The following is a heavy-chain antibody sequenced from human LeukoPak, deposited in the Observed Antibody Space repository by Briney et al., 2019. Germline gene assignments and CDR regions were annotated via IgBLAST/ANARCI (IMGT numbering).Heavy chain of an antibody. CDR1: GLIVSSNY. Sequence: GGSLRLSCAASGLIVSSNYMSWVRQAPGKGLEWVSVVYGGDTTYYADSVQGRFTISRDNSKNTLYLQMNSLRAEGTAVYYCARDAHTGSGTYWGGVDYYYGLDVWGQGTTVTVSS. V-gene: IGHV3-66*01. D-gene: IGHD3-10*01. J-gene: IGHJ6*02. CDR2: VYGGDTT. CDR3: ARDAHTGSGTYWGGVDYYYGLDV.